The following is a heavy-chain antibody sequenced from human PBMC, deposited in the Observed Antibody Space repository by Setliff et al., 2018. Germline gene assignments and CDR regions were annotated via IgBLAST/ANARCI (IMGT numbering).Heavy chain of an antibody. CDR3: TVYNIGSSKDHY. V-gene: IGHV4-39*01. D-gene: IGHD3-22*01. CDR2: INHSGST. Sequence: SETLSLTCTVSGGSISSGSYYWIWIRQPPGKGLEWIGEINHSGSTNYNPSLKSRVTISVDTSKNQFSLKLSSVTAADTALYYCTVYNIGSSKDHYWGQGTPVTVSS. CDR1: GGSISSGSYY. J-gene: IGHJ4*02.